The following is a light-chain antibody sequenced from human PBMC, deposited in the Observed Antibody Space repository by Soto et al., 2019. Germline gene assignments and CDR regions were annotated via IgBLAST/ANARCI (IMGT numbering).Light chain of an antibody. CDR2: GAS. J-gene: IGKJ4*01. Sequence: EIVMTQSPDILSVSPGERATLFCRASQSVSSTVAWYQQRPGQAPRLLIYGASTRATGIPARFSGSGSGTEFTLTISSLQSEDFAVYYCQQYNDWLTFGGGTKVDI. V-gene: IGKV3-15*01. CDR1: QSVSST. CDR3: QQYNDWLT.